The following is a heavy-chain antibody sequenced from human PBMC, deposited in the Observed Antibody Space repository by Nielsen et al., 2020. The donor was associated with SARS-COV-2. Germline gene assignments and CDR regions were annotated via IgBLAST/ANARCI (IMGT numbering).Heavy chain of an antibody. Sequence: GGSLRLSCAASGFTFSSYWMSWVRQAPGKGLEWVANIKQDGSEKYYVDSVKGQFTISRDNAKNSLYLQMNSLRAEDTAVYYCARDRQGCSSTSCSLMDVWGQGTTVTVSS. D-gene: IGHD2-2*01. J-gene: IGHJ6*02. CDR3: ARDRQGCSSTSCSLMDV. V-gene: IGHV3-7*01. CDR1: GFTFSSYW. CDR2: IKQDGSEK.